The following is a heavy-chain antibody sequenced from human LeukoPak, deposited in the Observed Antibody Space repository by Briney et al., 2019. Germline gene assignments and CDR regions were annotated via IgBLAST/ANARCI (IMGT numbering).Heavy chain of an antibody. CDR2: IYSGGST. V-gene: IGHV3-53*01. J-gene: IGHJ4*02. CDR1: GFTVSSNY. Sequence: GGSLRLSCAASGFTVSSNYMSCVRQAPGKGLEWVSVIYSGGSTYYADSVKGRFTISRHNSKNTLYLQMNSLRAEDTAVYYCARAPDTVFDYWGQGTLVTVSS. CDR3: ARAPDTVFDY. D-gene: IGHD5-18*01.